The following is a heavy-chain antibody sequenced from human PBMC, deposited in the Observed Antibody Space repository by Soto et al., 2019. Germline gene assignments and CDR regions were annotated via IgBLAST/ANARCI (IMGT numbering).Heavy chain of an antibody. J-gene: IGHJ6*02. CDR3: AGVPRRGILLSFYGMDV. CDR1: GGSFSGYY. V-gene: IGHV4-34*01. Sequence: SETLSLTCAVSGGSFSGYYWSWIRQPPGKGLEWIGDINHSGSTNYNPSLKSRVTISVDTSKNQFSLKLSSVTAADTAVYYCAGVPRRGILLSFYGMDVWGQGTTVTVSS. D-gene: IGHD2-15*01. CDR2: INHSGST.